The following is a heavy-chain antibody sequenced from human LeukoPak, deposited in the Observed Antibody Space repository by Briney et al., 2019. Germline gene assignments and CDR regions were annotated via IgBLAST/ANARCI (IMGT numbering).Heavy chain of an antibody. D-gene: IGHD3-10*01. Sequence: SQTLSLTCTVSGGSLSSAGYYWSWIRQPPGKGLEGIGYIYYSGSTNYNPSLKSRVTISVDTSKNKFSLKLSSVTAADTAVYYCARGGGITMVRGVIFGDAFDIWGQGTMVTVSS. V-gene: IGHV4-61*08. J-gene: IGHJ3*02. CDR2: IYYSGST. CDR3: ARGGGITMVRGVIFGDAFDI. CDR1: GGSLSSAGYY.